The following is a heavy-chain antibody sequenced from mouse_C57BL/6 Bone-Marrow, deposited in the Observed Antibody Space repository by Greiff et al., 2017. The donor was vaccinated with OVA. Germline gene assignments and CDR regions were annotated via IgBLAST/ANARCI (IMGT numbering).Heavy chain of an antibody. Sequence: EVMLVESEGGLVQPGSSMKLSCTASGFTFSDYYMAWVRQVPEKGLEWVANINYDGSSTYYLDSLKSRFIISRDNAKNILYLQMSSLKSEDTATYYCARGSLHVLYFDYWGQGTTLTVSS. CDR3: ARGSLHVLYFDY. CDR2: INYDGSST. J-gene: IGHJ2*01. V-gene: IGHV5-16*01. CDR1: GFTFSDYY. D-gene: IGHD6-5*01.